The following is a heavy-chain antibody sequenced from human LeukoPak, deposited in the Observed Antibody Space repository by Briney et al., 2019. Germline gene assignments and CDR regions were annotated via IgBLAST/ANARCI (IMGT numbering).Heavy chain of an antibody. CDR1: GFTFSSYG. V-gene: IGHV3-33*01. CDR3: ARVLGSSGNWFDP. D-gene: IGHD6-6*01. Sequence: GGSLRLSSAASGFTFSSYGMHWVRQAPGKGLEWVAVIWYDGSNKYYADSVKGRFTISRDNSKNTLYLQMNSLRAEDTAVYYCARVLGSSGNWFDPWGQGTLVTVSS. J-gene: IGHJ5*02. CDR2: IWYDGSNK.